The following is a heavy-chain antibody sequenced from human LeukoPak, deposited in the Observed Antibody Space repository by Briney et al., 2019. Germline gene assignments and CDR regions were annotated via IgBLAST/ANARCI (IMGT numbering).Heavy chain of an antibody. CDR1: GFTFGDYA. CDR3: NSLRYCTSQSCSVGGYEGVDF. CDR2: IRSKRYGGTT. V-gene: IGHV3-49*04. D-gene: IGHD2-8*01. Sequence: GGSLRLSCTTSGFTFGDYAMSWVRQAPGKGLEWVGFIRSKRYGGTTEYAASVKGRFTISRDDSESIAYLQMNSLETEDTAVYYCNSLRYCTSQSCSVGGYEGVDFWGQGTLVTVSS. J-gene: IGHJ4*02.